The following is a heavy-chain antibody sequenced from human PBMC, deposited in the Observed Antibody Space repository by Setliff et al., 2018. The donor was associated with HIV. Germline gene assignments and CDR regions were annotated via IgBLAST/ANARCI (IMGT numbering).Heavy chain of an antibody. Sequence: SETLSLTCTVSGGSISSSSYYWVWVRQPPGKGLEWIGSMYYSGSTYYTPSLKSRITISLDTSKNQFSLRMRSVTAADTAVYYCARVFVDTAVLRVLEYYFDSWGRGTLVTVSS. J-gene: IGHJ4*02. CDR1: GGSISSSSYY. CDR2: MYYSGST. CDR3: ARVFVDTAVLRVLEYYFDS. D-gene: IGHD5-18*01. V-gene: IGHV4-39*07.